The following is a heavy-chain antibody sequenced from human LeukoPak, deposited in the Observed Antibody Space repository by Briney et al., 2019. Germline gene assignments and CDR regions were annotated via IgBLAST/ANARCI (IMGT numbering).Heavy chain of an antibody. CDR1: GGSISSYY. D-gene: IGHD3-9*01. J-gene: IGHJ3*02. Sequence: SETLSLTCTVSGGSISSYYWSWIRQPPGKGLEWIGYIYYSGSTNYNPSLKSRVTISVDTSKNQFSLKLSSVTAADTAVYYCARAMDYDILTVDAFDIWGQGTMVTVSS. CDR2: IYYSGST. CDR3: ARAMDYDILTVDAFDI. V-gene: IGHV4-59*01.